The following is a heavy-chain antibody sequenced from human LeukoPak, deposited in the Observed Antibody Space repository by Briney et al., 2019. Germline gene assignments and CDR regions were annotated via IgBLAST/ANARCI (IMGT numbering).Heavy chain of an antibody. Sequence: GGSLRLSCAASGFTVSSNYMSWVRQAPGKGLEWVSVIYSGGSTYCADSVKGRFTISRDNSKNTLYLQMDSLRAEDTAVYYCATARGPDPGYSSGWGDFDYWGQGTLVTVSS. D-gene: IGHD6-19*01. CDR3: ATARGPDPGYSSGWGDFDY. V-gene: IGHV3-66*01. J-gene: IGHJ4*02. CDR2: IYSGGST. CDR1: GFTVSSNY.